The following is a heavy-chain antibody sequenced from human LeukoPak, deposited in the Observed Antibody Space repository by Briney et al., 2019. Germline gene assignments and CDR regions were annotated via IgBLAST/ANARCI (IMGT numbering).Heavy chain of an antibody. J-gene: IGHJ3*02. V-gene: IGHV3-7*01. CDR2: IKQDGSEK. Sequence: GGSLRLSCAASGFTFSSYWMSWVRQAPGKGLEWVANIKQDGSEKYYVDSVKGRFTISRDNAKHSLYLQMNSLRAEDTAVYYCATALWFGEQPDAFDIWGQGTMVTVSS. CDR1: GFTFSSYW. D-gene: IGHD3-10*01. CDR3: ATALWFGEQPDAFDI.